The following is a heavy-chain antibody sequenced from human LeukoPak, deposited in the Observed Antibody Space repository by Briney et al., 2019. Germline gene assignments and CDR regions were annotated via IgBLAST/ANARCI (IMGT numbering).Heavy chain of an antibody. CDR1: GYTFTRRF. CDR2: INPNSGGT. V-gene: IGHV1-2*02. Sequence: ASVKVSCKASGYTFTRRFLHWVRQAPGQGLEWMGWINPNSGGTNYAQKFQGRVTMTRDTSISTAYMELSRLRSDDTAVYYCAREDDFWSGYSGWFDPWGQGTLVTVSS. D-gene: IGHD3-3*01. J-gene: IGHJ5*02. CDR3: AREDDFWSGYSGWFDP.